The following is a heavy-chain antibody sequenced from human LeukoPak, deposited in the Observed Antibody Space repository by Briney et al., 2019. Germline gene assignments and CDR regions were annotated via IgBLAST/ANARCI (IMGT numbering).Heavy chain of an antibody. CDR3: VRDLPRTSGP. Sequence: SLRLSCAASGFTFRSYAMHWVRQAPGKGLEWVAVISYDGSNKYYADSVKGRFTISRDNSKNTLYLQMNSRRVEDTAVYYCVRDLPRTSGPWGQGTLVTVSS. CDR2: ISYDGSNK. V-gene: IGHV3-30*04. D-gene: IGHD3-10*01. J-gene: IGHJ5*02. CDR1: GFTFRSYA.